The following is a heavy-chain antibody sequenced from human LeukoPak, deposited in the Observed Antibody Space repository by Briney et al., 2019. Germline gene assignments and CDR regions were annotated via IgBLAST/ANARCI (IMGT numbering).Heavy chain of an antibody. V-gene: IGHV3-23*01. CDR2: ISGSGSST. CDR3: AKGSRWPYYFDY. Sequence: GGSLRLSCAASGFTFSSHAMTWVRQAPGKGLEWVSAISGSGSSTYYADSVKGRFTISRDNSKNTLYLQMNSLRAEDTAVYYWAKGSRWPYYFDYWGQGTLVTVSS. J-gene: IGHJ4*02. D-gene: IGHD6-19*01. CDR1: GFTFSSHA.